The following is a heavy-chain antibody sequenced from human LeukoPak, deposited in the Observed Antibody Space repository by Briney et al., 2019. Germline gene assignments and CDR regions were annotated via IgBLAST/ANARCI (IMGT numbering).Heavy chain of an antibody. Sequence: GGSLRLSCAASEFTFSTYWMSWVRQAPGKGLEWAANIKQDGSEEYYVDSVRGRFTISRDNAKNSLYLQMNSLRAEDTAVYYCARDGVYSTSSADLWGQGTLITVSS. J-gene: IGHJ5*02. CDR2: IKQDGSEE. CDR3: ARDGVYSTSSADL. CDR1: EFTFSTYW. D-gene: IGHD6-6*01. V-gene: IGHV3-7*01.